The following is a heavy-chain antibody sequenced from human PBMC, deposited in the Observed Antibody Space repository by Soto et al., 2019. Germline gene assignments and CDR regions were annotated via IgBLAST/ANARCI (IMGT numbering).Heavy chain of an antibody. J-gene: IGHJ6*02. D-gene: IGHD3-10*01. CDR3: ARDTYTSGGSPTFAMDV. V-gene: IGHV1-3*01. CDR2: INGGNGYT. CDR1: GYTFSSNA. Sequence: GASVKVSCKASGYTFSSNAIHWVRQAPGQELEWMGWINGGNGYTKYSQSFQDRVTLTRDTSASTTYMELSSLRSEDTAIFYCARDTYTSGGSPTFAMDVWGQGTTVT.